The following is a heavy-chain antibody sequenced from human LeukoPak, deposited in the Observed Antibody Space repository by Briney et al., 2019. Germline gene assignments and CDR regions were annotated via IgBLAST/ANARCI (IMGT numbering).Heavy chain of an antibody. Sequence: GASVKVSCKASGYTLTSYDINWVRQATGQGLECMGWMNPNSGNIVYAQKFHGRVTITRSTSIGTAYMELSSLRSEDTAVYYCARGRGSPYGDYGPVDYWGQGTLVTVSS. CDR3: ARGRGSPYGDYGPVDY. J-gene: IGHJ4*02. V-gene: IGHV1-8*03. CDR2: MNPNSGNI. D-gene: IGHD4-17*01. CDR1: GYTLTSYD.